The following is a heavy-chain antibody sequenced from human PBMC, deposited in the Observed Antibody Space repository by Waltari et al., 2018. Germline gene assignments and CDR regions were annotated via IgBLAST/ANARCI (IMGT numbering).Heavy chain of an antibody. Sequence: EVQLLESGGGLAQPGGCLRLSCVVSGIDLSNNAMSWVRQVPGVGVEGVAASASEGHTCYEDSVKGRFNIAKDSSKKTVSLQMNSLRAEDTAVYYCVKEVWQQLGDMIGWFDPWGQGTLVTVSS. CDR3: VKEVWQQLGDMIGWFDP. D-gene: IGHD6-13*01. J-gene: IGHJ5*02. V-gene: IGHV3-23*01. CDR2: SASEGHT. CDR1: GIDLSNNA.